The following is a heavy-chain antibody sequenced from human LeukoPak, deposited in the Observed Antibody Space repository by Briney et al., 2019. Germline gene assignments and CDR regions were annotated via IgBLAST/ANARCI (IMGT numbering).Heavy chain of an antibody. J-gene: IGHJ5*02. V-gene: IGHV3-30-3*01. CDR1: GFTFSSYA. Sequence: GGSLRLPCAASGFTFSSYAMHWVRQAPGKGLEWVAVISYDGSNKYYADSVKGRFTISRDNSKNTLYLQMNSLRAEDTAVYYCAREEIVVVPAATSWFDPWGQGTLVTVSS. CDR3: AREEIVVVPAATSWFDP. D-gene: IGHD2-2*01. CDR2: ISYDGSNK.